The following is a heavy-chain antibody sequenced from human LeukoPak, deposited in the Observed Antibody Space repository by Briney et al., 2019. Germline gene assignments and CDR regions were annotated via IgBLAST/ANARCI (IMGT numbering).Heavy chain of an antibody. CDR3: ATEFPSSPLSPYYYYGMDV. V-gene: IGHV1-24*01. CDR2: FDPEDGET. CDR1: GFTFSSYS. Sequence: GGSLRLSCAASGFTFSSYSMHWVRQAPGKGLEWMGGFDPEDGETIYAQKFQGRVTMTEDTSTDTAYMELSSLRSEDTAVYYCATEFPSSPLSPYYYYGMDVWGQGTTVTVSS. J-gene: IGHJ6*02. D-gene: IGHD6-13*01.